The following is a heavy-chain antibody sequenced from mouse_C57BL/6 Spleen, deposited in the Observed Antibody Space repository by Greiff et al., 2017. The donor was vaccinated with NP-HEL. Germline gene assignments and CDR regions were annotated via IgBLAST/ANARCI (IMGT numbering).Heavy chain of an antibody. CDR3: ARKFEYGSRHRCADY. J-gene: IGHJ2*01. V-gene: IGHV1-7*01. CDR2: INPRSGYT. Sequence: QVQLKQSGAELAKSGASVKLSCKASGFTFNSYWMHWVKQRPGQGLEWIGYINPRSGYTKYKQKFKDKATLTADKSSHTAYMQLSSLTYEDSAVYYRARKFEYGSRHRCADYWRQGTTLTVSS. D-gene: IGHD1-1*01. CDR1: GFTFNSYW.